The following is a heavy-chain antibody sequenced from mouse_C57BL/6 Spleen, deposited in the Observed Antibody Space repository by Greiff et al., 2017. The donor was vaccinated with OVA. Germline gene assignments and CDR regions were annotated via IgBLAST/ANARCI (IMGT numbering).Heavy chain of an antibody. V-gene: IGHV1-18*01. CDR3: ARRGLLLDAMDY. CDR1: GYTFTDYN. Sequence: EVKLVESGPELVKPGASVKIPCKASGYTFTDYNMDWVKQSHGKSLEWIGDINPNNGGTIYNQKFKGKATLTVDKSSSTAYMELRSLTSEDTAVYYCARRGLLLDAMDYWGQGTSVTVSS. CDR2: INPNNGGT. J-gene: IGHJ4*01. D-gene: IGHD1-1*01.